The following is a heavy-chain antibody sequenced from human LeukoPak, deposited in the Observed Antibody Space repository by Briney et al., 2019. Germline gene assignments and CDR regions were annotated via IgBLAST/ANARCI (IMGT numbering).Heavy chain of an antibody. V-gene: IGHV3-11*04. J-gene: IGHJ4*02. CDR2: ISSSGSTI. CDR1: GFTFSDYY. CDR3: ATNLYDFWSGYYLGAFDY. Sequence: GGSLRLSCAASGFTFSDYYMSRIRQAPGKGLEWVSYISSSGSTIYYADSVKGRFTISRDNAKNSLYLQMNSLRAEDTAVYYCATNLYDFWSGYYLGAFDYWGQGTLVTVSS. D-gene: IGHD3-3*01.